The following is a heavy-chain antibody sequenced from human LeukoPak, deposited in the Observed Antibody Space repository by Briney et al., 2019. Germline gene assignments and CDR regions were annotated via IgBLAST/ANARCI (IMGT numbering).Heavy chain of an antibody. V-gene: IGHV4-59*11. J-gene: IGHJ5*02. CDR1: GGSISSHY. Sequence: PSETLSLTCTVSGGSISSHYWSWIRQPPGKGLEWIGYIYYSGSTNYNPSLKSRVTISVDTSKNQFSLKLSSVTAADTAVYYCASTPYYDILTGYYNSPDWFDPWGQGTLVTVSS. CDR3: ASTPYYDILTGYYNSPDWFDP. D-gene: IGHD3-9*01. CDR2: IYYSGST.